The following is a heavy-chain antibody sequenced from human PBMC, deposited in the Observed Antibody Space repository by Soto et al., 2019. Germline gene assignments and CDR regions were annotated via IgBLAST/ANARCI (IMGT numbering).Heavy chain of an antibody. Sequence: QVQLQQWGAGLLKPSETLSLTCAVYGGSFSGYYWSWIRQPPGKGLEWIGEINHSGSTNYNPSLKSRVNKSVDTSKNQFSLKLSSVTAADTAVYYCAKLHDYGDTPFDYWGQGTLVTVSS. CDR3: AKLHDYGDTPFDY. D-gene: IGHD4-17*01. J-gene: IGHJ4*02. V-gene: IGHV4-34*01. CDR2: INHSGST. CDR1: GGSFSGYY.